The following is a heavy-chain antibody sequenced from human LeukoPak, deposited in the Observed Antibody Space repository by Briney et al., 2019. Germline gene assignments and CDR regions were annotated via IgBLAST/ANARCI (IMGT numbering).Heavy chain of an antibody. CDR2: ISYDGSNK. V-gene: IGHV3-30*03. CDR3: ARGYSSPT. D-gene: IGHD6-13*01. Sequence: GRSLRLSCAASGFTFSSYGMHWVRQAPGKGLEWVAVISYDGSNKYYADSVKGRFTISRDNSKNTLYLQMNSLRADDTAVYYCARGYSSPTGGQGILVTVSS. J-gene: IGHJ4*02. CDR1: GFTFSSYG.